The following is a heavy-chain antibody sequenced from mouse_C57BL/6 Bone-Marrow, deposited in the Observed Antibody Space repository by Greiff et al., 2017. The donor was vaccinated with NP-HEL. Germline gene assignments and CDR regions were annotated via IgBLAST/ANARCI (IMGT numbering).Heavy chain of an antibody. J-gene: IGHJ2*01. Sequence: EVPLVESGGDLVKPGGSLKLSCAASGFTFSSYGMSWVRQTPDKRLEWVATISSGGSYTYYPDSVKGRFTIFRDNAKNTLYLQMSSLKSEDTAMYYCARHYYSNDFDYWGQGTTLTVSS. V-gene: IGHV5-6*01. CDR3: ARHYYSNDFDY. CDR2: ISSGGSYT. D-gene: IGHD2-5*01. CDR1: GFTFSSYG.